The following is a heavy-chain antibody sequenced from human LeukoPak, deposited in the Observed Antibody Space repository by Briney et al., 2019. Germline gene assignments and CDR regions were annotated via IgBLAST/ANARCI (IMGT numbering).Heavy chain of an antibody. CDR1: GFTFSSYG. D-gene: IGHD3-22*01. CDR3: AKDLYYYDSSGYYATFDY. V-gene: IGHV3-23*01. Sequence: PGGSLRLSCAASGFTFSSYGMSWVRQAPGKGLEWVSAISGSGGSTYYADSVKGRFTISRDNSKNTLYLQMNSLRAEDTAVYYYAKDLYYYDSSGYYATFDYWGQGTLVTVSS. CDR2: ISGSGGST. J-gene: IGHJ4*02.